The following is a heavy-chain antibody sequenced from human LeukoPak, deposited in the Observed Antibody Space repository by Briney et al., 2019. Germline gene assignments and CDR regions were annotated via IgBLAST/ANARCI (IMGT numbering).Heavy chain of an antibody. CDR1: GFTFSNYI. J-gene: IGHJ4*02. CDR2: ILENGSNQ. Sequence: TGGSLRLSCAASGFTFSNYIMHWVRQAPGKGLDWVAVILENGSNQYYADSVKGRFTISRDNSKNTLFLQMNSLRGEDTAMYYCARVQGGGYRTADYWGQGTLVTVSS. CDR3: ARVQGGGYRTADY. D-gene: IGHD1-14*01. V-gene: IGHV3-30*04.